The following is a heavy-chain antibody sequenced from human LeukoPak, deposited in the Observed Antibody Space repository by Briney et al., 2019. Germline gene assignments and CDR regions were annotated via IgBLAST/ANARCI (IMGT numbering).Heavy chain of an antibody. Sequence: GGALTLSRVASGFTLSCYSMNWVRQAPGKGLAWVSSISSSSSSYIYYADSVKGRFTISRDNAKNSLYLQMNSLRAEDTAVYYCASSPGGWFDPWGQGTLVTVSS. CDR1: GFTLSCYS. J-gene: IGHJ5*02. CDR3: ASSPGGWFDP. V-gene: IGHV3-21*01. D-gene: IGHD3-16*01. CDR2: ISSSSSSYI.